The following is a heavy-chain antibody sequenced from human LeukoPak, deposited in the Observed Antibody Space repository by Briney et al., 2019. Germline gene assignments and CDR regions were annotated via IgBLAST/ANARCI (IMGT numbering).Heavy chain of an antibody. Sequence: ASVKVSCKPSGYTVTSYYMHWVRQAPGQRLEWMGIINTSGGSTSYAQKFQGRVTMTRDTSTSTVYMELSSLRSEDTAVYYCARSGWSCDILTGPSPGVDRRNWFDPWGQGTLVTVSS. CDR1: GYTVTSYY. V-gene: IGHV1-46*01. D-gene: IGHD3-9*01. CDR2: INTSGGST. J-gene: IGHJ5*02. CDR3: ARSGWSCDILTGPSPGVDRRNWFDP.